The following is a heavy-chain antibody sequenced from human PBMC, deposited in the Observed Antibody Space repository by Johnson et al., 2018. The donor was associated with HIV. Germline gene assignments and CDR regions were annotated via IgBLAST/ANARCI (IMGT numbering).Heavy chain of an antibody. Sequence: QVQLVESGGGVVQPGRSLRLSCAASGFTFSSYGMHWVRQAPGKGLEWVAVISYDGSNKYYADSVKGRFTISRDNSKNTLYLQMNSLRAEDTAVYYCAKADRITMVQGVRLWEAFDIWGQGTMVTVSS. CDR1: GFTFSSYG. D-gene: IGHD3-10*01. J-gene: IGHJ3*02. CDR3: AKADRITMVQGVRLWEAFDI. CDR2: ISYDGSNK. V-gene: IGHV3-30*19.